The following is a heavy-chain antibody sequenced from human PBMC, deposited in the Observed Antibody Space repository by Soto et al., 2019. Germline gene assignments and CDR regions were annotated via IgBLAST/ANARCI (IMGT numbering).Heavy chain of an antibody. D-gene: IGHD1-26*01. J-gene: IGHJ5*02. CDR2: ISYDGSNK. V-gene: IGHV3-30-3*01. Sequence: QVQLVESGGGVVQPGRSLRLSCAASGFTFSSYAMHWDRQAPGVGLERVAVISYDGSNKYYPDSVEGRYTISRENSKNTLYLQINSLGAEDTAVYYCQRDPLTPPGLELQYNWFDRRSQRTLVTVSS. CDR1: GFTFSSYA. CDR3: QRDPLTPPGLELQYNWFDR.